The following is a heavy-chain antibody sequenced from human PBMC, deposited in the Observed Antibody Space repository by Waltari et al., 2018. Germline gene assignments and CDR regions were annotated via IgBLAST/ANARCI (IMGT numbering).Heavy chain of an antibody. J-gene: IGHJ4*02. CDR1: GFPFGSYW. CDR3: ARDSSLRYYFDY. CDR2: INQHGSET. V-gene: IGHV3-7*01. Sequence: EVQLVESGGGLVQPGGSMRLSCAASGFPFGSYWMSWVRQAPGKGLEWVANINQHGSETYYVDSVEGRFTISRDNAKNSLYLQMNSLRVEDTAVYYCARDSSLRYYFDYWGQGTLVTVSS.